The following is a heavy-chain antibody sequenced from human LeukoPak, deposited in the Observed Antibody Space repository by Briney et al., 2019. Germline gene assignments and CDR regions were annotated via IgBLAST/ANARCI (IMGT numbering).Heavy chain of an antibody. D-gene: IGHD3-22*01. CDR2: IWYDGSVD. CDR3: AKSRSGYYASSMDV. CDR1: GFIFSDYA. V-gene: IGHV3-33*06. Sequence: GGSLRLSCAASGFIFSDYAMHWVRQAPDKGVEWVALIWYDGSVDYYAVSVKGRFTISRDDSRDTLYLQMNSLRAEDTAVYYCAKSRSGYYASSMDVWGKGTTVTVSS. J-gene: IGHJ6*03.